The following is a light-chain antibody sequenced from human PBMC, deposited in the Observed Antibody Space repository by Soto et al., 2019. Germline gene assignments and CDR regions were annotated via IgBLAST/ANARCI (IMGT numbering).Light chain of an antibody. V-gene: IGKV3-11*01. CDR1: ESLYTY. CDR2: DTS. CDR3: QQYGTSPFT. Sequence: EIVLTQSPATLSLSPGERATLSCRASESLYTYLAWFQQKPGQAPRLLIYDTSRRATGVPARFSGSGAGTDYTLTISSLEPEDFAVYYCQQYGTSPFTFGPGTKVDLK. J-gene: IGKJ3*01.